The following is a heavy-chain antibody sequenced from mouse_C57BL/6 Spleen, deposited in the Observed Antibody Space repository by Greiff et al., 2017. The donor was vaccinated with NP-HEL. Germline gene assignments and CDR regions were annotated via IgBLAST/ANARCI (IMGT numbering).Heavy chain of an antibody. CDR1: GFNIKDYY. J-gene: IGHJ2*01. CDR3: ARDEGLRRPYFDY. CDR2: IDPEDGDT. D-gene: IGHD2-4*01. V-gene: IGHV14-1*01. Sequence: EVQLQESGAELVRPGASVKLSCTASGFNIKDYYMHWVKQRPEQGLEWIGRIDPEDGDTEYAPKFQGKATMTADTSSSTAYMELHSLTSEDSAVYFCARDEGLRRPYFDYWGQGTTLTVSS.